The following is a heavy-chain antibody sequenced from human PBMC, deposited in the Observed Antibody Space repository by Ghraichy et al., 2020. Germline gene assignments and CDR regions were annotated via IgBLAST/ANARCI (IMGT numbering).Heavy chain of an antibody. CDR1: GFTFSSYS. J-gene: IGHJ6*03. CDR3: AKSPSLEVDYYYYYYMDV. V-gene: IGHV3-48*04. Sequence: GESLNISCAASGFTFSSYSINWVRQAPGKGLEWVSYISSSSSTIYYADSVKGRFTISRDNAKNSLYLQMNSLRAEDTAVYYCAKSPSLEVDYYYYYYMDVWGKGTTVTVSS. D-gene: IGHD1-1*01. CDR2: ISSSSSTI.